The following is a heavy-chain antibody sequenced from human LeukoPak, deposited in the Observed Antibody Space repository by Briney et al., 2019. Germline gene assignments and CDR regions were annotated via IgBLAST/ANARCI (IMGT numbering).Heavy chain of an antibody. V-gene: IGHV1-8*03. Sequence: ASVKASCKASGYTFTSYDINWVRQATGQGLEWMGWMNPSSGNTGYAQKFQGRVTITRNTSISTAYMELSSLRSEDTAVYYCARDSSGYTGWGFDLWGRGTLVTVSS. CDR3: ARDSSGYTGWGFDL. J-gene: IGHJ2*01. D-gene: IGHD3-22*01. CDR2: MNPSSGNT. CDR1: GYTFTSYD.